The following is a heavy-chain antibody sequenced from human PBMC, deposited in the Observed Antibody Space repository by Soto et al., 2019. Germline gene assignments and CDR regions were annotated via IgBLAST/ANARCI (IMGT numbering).Heavy chain of an antibody. CDR3: AGQRVVVVPAAPLGY. Sequence: QVQLVQSGAEVKKPGASVKVSCKASGYTFTSYAMHWVRQAPGQRLEWMGWINAGNGNTKYSQKFQGRVTITRDTSASTAYMELGSLRSEDTAVYYCAGQRVVVVPAAPLGYWGQGTLVTVSS. CDR1: GYTFTSYA. D-gene: IGHD2-2*01. J-gene: IGHJ4*02. CDR2: INAGNGNT. V-gene: IGHV1-3*01.